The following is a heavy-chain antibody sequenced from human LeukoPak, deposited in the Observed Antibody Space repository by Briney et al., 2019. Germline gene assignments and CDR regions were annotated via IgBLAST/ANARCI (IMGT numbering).Heavy chain of an antibody. CDR1: GGSISSGGYS. V-gene: IGHV4-30-2*03. J-gene: IGHJ4*02. Sequence: SQTLSLTCAVSGGSISSGGYSWSWIRQPPGKGLEWIGYIYHSGSTYYNPSLKSRVTISVDTSKNQFSLKLSSVTAADTAVYYCARLITIFGPFDYWGQGTLVTVSS. CDR3: ARLITIFGPFDY. CDR2: IYHSGST. D-gene: IGHD3-3*01.